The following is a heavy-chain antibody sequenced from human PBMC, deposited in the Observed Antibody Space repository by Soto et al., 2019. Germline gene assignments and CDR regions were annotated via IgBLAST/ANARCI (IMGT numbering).Heavy chain of an antibody. CDR3: ARVDPPLGTGSSDFDF. D-gene: IGHD3-9*01. CDR1: GYTFTSYG. J-gene: IGHJ4*02. V-gene: IGHV1-18*01. Sequence: ASVKVSCKASGYTFTSYGISWVRQAPGQGLEWMGWISAYNGNTNYAQKLQGRVTMTTDTSTSTAYMELSSLRSEDTAVYYCARVDPPLGTGSSDFDFSGQGILVTVSS. CDR2: ISAYNGNT.